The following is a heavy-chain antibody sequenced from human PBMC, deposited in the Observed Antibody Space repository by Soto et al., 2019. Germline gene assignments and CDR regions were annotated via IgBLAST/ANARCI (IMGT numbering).Heavy chain of an antibody. CDR1: GFTFSSYW. V-gene: IGHV3-74*01. J-gene: IGHJ3*02. CDR2: INSDGSST. CDR3: ARAGYYGDYDGAFDI. Sequence: GSLRLSCAASGFTFSSYWMHWVRQAPGKGLVWVSRINSDGSSTSYADSVKGRFTISRDNAKNTLYLQMNSLRAEDTAVYYCARAGYYGDYDGAFDIWGQGTMVTVSS. D-gene: IGHD4-17*01.